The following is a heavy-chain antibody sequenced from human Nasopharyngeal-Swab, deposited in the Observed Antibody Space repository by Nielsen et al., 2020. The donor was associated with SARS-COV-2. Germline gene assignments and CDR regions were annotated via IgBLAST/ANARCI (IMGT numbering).Heavy chain of an antibody. V-gene: IGHV3-53*01. CDR1: GFTVSSNY. CDR3: ATERLVRGSWGLFDY. CDR2: IYSGGST. J-gene: IGHJ4*02. D-gene: IGHD3-10*01. Sequence: GESLKISCAASGFTVSSNYMSWVRQAPGKGLEWVSVIYSGGSTYYADSVKGRFTISRDNSKNSLYLQMNSLRDEDTAVYYCATERLVRGSWGLFDYWGQGTLVTVSS.